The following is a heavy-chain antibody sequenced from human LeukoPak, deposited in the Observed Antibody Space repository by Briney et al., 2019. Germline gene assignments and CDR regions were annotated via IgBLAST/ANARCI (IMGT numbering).Heavy chain of an antibody. CDR3: ARRGYSYGYRPPPGTIIDY. J-gene: IGHJ4*02. CDR2: RDNGDSDT. D-gene: IGHD5-18*01. V-gene: IGHV5-51*01. Sequence: PEEPLKISCKGSGYSFTSYWIGWVRQMPGKGLEWMGIRDNGDSDTRYSPSFQGQVTISADKSISTAYLQWSSLKASDTAMYYCARRGYSYGYRPPPGTIIDYWGQGTLVTVSS. CDR1: GYSFTSYW.